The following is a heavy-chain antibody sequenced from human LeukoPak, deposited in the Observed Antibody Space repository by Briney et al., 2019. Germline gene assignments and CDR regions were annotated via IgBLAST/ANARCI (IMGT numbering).Heavy chain of an antibody. V-gene: IGHV6-1*01. CDR3: ARVVGSSSSFDY. D-gene: IGHD6-6*01. CDR1: GDSVSSNSAA. Sequence: SQTLPLTCAISGDSVSSNSAAWNWIRQSPSRGLEWLGRTYYRSKWYNDYAVSVKSRITINPDTSKNQFSLQLNSVPPEGTAVYYCARVVGSSSSFDYWGQGTLVTVSS. CDR2: TYYRSKWYN. J-gene: IGHJ4*02.